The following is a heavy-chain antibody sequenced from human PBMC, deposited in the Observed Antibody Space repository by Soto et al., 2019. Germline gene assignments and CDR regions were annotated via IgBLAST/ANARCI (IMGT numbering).Heavy chain of an antibody. Sequence: GGSLRLSCAASGFTFSSYGMHWVRQAPGKGLEWVAVISYDGSNKYYADSVKGRFTISRDNSKNTLYLQMNSLRAEDTAVYYCAKDQRWFGELLFPYDAAPGYWGQGTLVTVSS. CDR1: GFTFSSYG. CDR2: ISYDGSNK. J-gene: IGHJ4*02. V-gene: IGHV3-30*18. D-gene: IGHD3-10*01. CDR3: AKDQRWFGELLFPYDAAPGY.